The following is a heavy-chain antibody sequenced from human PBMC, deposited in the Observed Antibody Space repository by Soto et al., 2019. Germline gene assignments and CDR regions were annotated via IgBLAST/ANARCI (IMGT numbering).Heavy chain of an antibody. CDR2: IIPSFGTA. CDR3: VYVVVPAAGNWFDP. V-gene: IGHV1-69*01. J-gene: IGHJ5*02. Sequence: QVQLVQSGAEVKKPGSSVKVSCKASGGTFSSYAISWVRQAPGQGLEWMGGIIPSFGTANYAQKFQGRVTITADESTSTAYMELSSLRSEDTAVYYCVYVVVPAAGNWFDPWGQGTLVTVSS. CDR1: GGTFSSYA. D-gene: IGHD2-2*01.